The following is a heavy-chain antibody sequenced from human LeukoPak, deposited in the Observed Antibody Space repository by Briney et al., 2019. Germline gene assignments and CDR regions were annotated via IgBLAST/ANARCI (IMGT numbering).Heavy chain of an antibody. J-gene: IGHJ4*02. V-gene: IGHV3-30-3*01. D-gene: IGHD1-14*01. CDR3: ARDRDRAEFYFDY. Sequence: GRSLRLSCAASGFTFSSYAMHWVRQAPGKGLEWVAVISYDGSNKYYADSVRGRFTISRDNSKNTLYLQMNNLRAEDTAVYYCARDRDRAEFYFDYWGQGTLVTVSS. CDR1: GFTFSSYA. CDR2: ISYDGSNK.